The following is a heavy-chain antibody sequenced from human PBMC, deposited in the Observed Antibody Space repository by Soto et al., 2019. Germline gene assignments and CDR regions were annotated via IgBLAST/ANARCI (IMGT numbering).Heavy chain of an antibody. D-gene: IGHD3-22*01. CDR2: INHSGST. CDR3: ARGRGDSSGYLFGY. J-gene: IGHJ4*02. Sequence: QVQLQQWGAGLLKPSETLSLTCAVYGGSFSGYYWSWIRQPPGKGLEWIGEINHSGSTNYNPSLKSRVTISVDTSKNQFSLKLSSVTAADTAVYYCARGRGDSSGYLFGYWGQGTLVTVSS. CDR1: GGSFSGYY. V-gene: IGHV4-34*01.